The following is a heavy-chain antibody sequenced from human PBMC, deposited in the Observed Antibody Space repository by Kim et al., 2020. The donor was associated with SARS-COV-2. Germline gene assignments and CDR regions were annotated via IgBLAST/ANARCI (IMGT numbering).Heavy chain of an antibody. D-gene: IGHD1-26*01. Sequence: ASVKVSCKVSGYTLTELSMHWVRQAPGKGLEWMGGFDPEDGETIYAQKFQGRVTMTEDTSTDTAYMELSSLRSEDMAVYYCATDGRWELLGGFDYWGQGTLVTVSS. V-gene: IGHV1-24*01. CDR1: GYTLTELS. J-gene: IGHJ4*02. CDR3: ATDGRWELLGGFDY. CDR2: FDPEDGET.